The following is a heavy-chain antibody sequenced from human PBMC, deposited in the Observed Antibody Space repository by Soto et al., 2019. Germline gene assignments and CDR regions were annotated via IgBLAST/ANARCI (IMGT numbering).Heavy chain of an antibody. CDR3: ARGNSLWDY. Sequence: SETLSLTCTVSGGSISSYYWSWIRQPPGKGLEWIAYIHNTGSTNYNPSLKSRVTVSVDTSKNQFSLKLSSVTAADTAVYYCARGNSLWDYWGQGTLVTVSS. CDR2: IHNTGST. CDR1: GGSISSYY. J-gene: IGHJ4*02. D-gene: IGHD6-6*01. V-gene: IGHV4-59*01.